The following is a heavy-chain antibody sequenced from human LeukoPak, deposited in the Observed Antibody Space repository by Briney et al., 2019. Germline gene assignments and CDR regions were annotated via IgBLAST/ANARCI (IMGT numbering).Heavy chain of an antibody. CDR1: GFTFSNAW. V-gene: IGHV3-15*01. J-gene: IGHJ4*02. D-gene: IGHD6-19*01. CDR2: IKSKTDGGTT. CDR3: TTDGQQWLVDY. Sequence: EGSLRLSCAASGFTFSNAWMSWVRQAPGKGLEWVGRIKSKTDGGTTDYAAPVKGRFTISRDDSKNTLYLQMNSLKTEDTTVYYCTTDGQQWLVDYWGQGTLVTVSS.